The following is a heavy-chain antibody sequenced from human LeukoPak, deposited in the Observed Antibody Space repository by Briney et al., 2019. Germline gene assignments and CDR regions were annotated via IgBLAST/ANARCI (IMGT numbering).Heavy chain of an antibody. J-gene: IGHJ4*02. CDR1: GYTLTELS. Sequence: ASVKVSCKVSGYTLTELSMHWVRQAPGKGREWRGGFDPEDGETIYAQKFQGRVTMTEDTSTDTAYMELSSLRSEDTAVYSCATFKPDYDNVFYFDYWGQGTLVTVSS. CDR3: ATFKPDYDNVFYFDY. V-gene: IGHV1-24*01. CDR2: FDPEDGET. D-gene: IGHD4-17*01.